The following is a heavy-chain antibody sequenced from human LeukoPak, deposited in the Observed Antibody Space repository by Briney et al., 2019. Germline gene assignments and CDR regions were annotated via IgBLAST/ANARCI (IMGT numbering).Heavy chain of an antibody. V-gene: IGHV3-33*01. CDR2: IWYDGSNK. J-gene: IGHJ3*02. CDR1: GFTFSSHG. CDR3: ARDVGGNSGSAFDI. Sequence: GGSLRLSCAASGFTFSSHGMHWVRQAPGKGLEWGAVIWYDGSNKYYADSVKGRFTISRDNSKNTLYLQMNSLRAEDTAVYYCARDVGGNSGSAFDIWGQGTMVTVSS. D-gene: IGHD4-23*01.